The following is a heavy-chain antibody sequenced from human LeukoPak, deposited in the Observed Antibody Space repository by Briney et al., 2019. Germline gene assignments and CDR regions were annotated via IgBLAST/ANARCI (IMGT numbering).Heavy chain of an antibody. CDR2: INPNSGGT. CDR3: ARDEVGATDY. Sequence: ASVKVSCKASGYTFTGYYMHWVRQSPGQGLEWMGWINPNSGGTNYAQKFQGRVTMTRRTSISTAYMELSRLRSDDTAVYYCARDEVGATDYWGQGTLVTVSS. V-gene: IGHV1-2*02. D-gene: IGHD1-26*01. J-gene: IGHJ4*02. CDR1: GYTFTGYY.